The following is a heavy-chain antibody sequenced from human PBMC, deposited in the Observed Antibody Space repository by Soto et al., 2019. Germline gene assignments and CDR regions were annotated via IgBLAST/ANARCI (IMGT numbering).Heavy chain of an antibody. CDR3: ARLTVVRGVITPYYYYYGMDV. Sequence: SETLSLTCTVSGGSISSSSYYWGWIRQPPGKGLEWIGSIYYSGSTYYNPSLKSRVTISVDTSKNQFSLKLSSVTAADTAVYYCARLTVVRGVITPYYYYYGMDVWGQGTTVTVSS. D-gene: IGHD3-10*01. J-gene: IGHJ6*02. V-gene: IGHV4-39*01. CDR2: IYYSGST. CDR1: GGSISSSSYY.